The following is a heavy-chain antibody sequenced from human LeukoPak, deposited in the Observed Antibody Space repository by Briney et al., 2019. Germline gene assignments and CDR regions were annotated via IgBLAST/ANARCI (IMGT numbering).Heavy chain of an antibody. J-gene: IGHJ3*02. Sequence: ASVTVSFKASGYTFINYGITWVRQAPGQGLEWMGWISAYNGNTNYAQKLQGRVTMTTDTSSSTAYMELRSLRSDDTAVYYCARWDYYGRRTFDIWGQGPMVTVSS. D-gene: IGHD3-10*01. CDR1: GYTFINYG. V-gene: IGHV1-18*01. CDR3: ARWDYYGRRTFDI. CDR2: ISAYNGNT.